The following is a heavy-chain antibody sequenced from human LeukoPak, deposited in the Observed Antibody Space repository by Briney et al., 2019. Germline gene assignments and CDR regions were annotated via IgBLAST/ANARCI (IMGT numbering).Heavy chain of an antibody. Sequence: PSVKVSCKASGYTFTGYYMHWVRQAPGQGLEWMGWINPNSGGTNYAQKFQGRVTMTRDTSISTAYMELSRLRSDDTAVYYCARDHKGLIPGDYWGQGTLVTVSS. CDR1: GYTFTGYY. D-gene: IGHD2-2*02. CDR3: ARDHKGLIPGDY. J-gene: IGHJ4*02. V-gene: IGHV1-2*02. CDR2: INPNSGGT.